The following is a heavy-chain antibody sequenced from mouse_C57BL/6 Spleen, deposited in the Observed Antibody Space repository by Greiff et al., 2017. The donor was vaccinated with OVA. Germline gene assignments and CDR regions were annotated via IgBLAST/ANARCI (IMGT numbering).Heavy chain of an antibody. V-gene: IGHV1-82*01. J-gene: IGHJ2*01. CDR2: IYPGDGDT. Sequence: QVQLQQSGPELVKPGASVKISCKASGYAFSSSWMNWVKQRPGKGLEWIGRIYPGDGDTNYNGKFKGKATLTADKSSSTAYMQLSSLTSEDSAVYFCARLDQNSYYFDYWGQGTTLTVSS. CDR1: GYAFSSSW. CDR3: ARLDQNSYYFDY.